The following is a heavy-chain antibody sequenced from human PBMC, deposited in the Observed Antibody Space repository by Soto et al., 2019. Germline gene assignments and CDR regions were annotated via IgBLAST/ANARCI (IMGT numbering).Heavy chain of an antibody. J-gene: IGHJ4*02. D-gene: IGHD6-13*01. CDR3: ARANESSSPKRYYFDY. V-gene: IGHV4-31*03. CDR2: IYYSGST. CDR1: GGSISSGGYY. Sequence: QVQLQESGPGLVKPSQTLSLTCTVSGGSISSGGYYWSWIRQHPGKGLEWIGYIYYSGSTYYNPSLKSRFTISVDTSKNQFSLKLSSVTAADTAVYYCARANESSSPKRYYFDYWGQGTLVTVSS.